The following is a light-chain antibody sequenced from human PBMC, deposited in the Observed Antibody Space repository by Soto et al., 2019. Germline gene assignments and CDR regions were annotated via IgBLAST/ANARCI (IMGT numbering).Light chain of an antibody. J-gene: IGLJ1*01. CDR1: SSDVGAYNY. V-gene: IGLV2-14*01. CDR3: SSYTRSSTYV. Sequence: QSVLTQPASVSGSPGQSTTIPCTGTSSDVGAYNYVSWYQQYPGKAPKLIIYEVNIRPSGVSNRFSGSKSGNTASLTISGLQADDEADYYSSSYTRSSTYVFGTGTKVTVL. CDR2: EVN.